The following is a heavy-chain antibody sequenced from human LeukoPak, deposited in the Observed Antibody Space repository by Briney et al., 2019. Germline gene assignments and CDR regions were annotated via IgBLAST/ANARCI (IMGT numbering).Heavy chain of an antibody. CDR3: ARVSGEWELLYDY. Sequence: SETLSLTCTVSGGSISTYYWSWIRQPPGKGLEWIGYIYYTGSTSYNPSLKSRVTMSLDASKNQFSLELNSVTPADTAVYYCARVSGEWELLYDYWGQGTLVTVSS. D-gene: IGHD1-26*01. CDR2: IYYTGST. J-gene: IGHJ4*02. CDR1: GGSISTYY. V-gene: IGHV4-59*01.